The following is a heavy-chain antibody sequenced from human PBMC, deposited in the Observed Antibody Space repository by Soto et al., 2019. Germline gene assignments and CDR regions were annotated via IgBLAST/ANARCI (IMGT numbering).Heavy chain of an antibody. V-gene: IGHV4-39*01. CDR1: GGSISSSSYY. Sequence: QLQLQESGPGLVKPSETLSLTCTVSGGSISSSSYYWGWIRQPPGKGLEWIGSIYYSGSTYYNPSLKSRVTRCVDTSKNQFSLKLSSVTAADTAVYYCARRGQWLEYFDYWGQGTLVTVSS. J-gene: IGHJ4*02. CDR3: ARRGQWLEYFDY. CDR2: IYYSGST. D-gene: IGHD6-19*01.